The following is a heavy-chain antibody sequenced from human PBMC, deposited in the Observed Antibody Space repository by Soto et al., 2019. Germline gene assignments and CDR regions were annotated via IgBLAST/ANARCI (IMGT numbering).Heavy chain of an antibody. V-gene: IGHV3-15*07. CDR1: GLRISDGW. CDR3: TRRPKARDAGVDPLAY. J-gene: IGHJ4*02. CDR2: IKSKADGGTV. D-gene: IGHD3-10*01. Sequence: PGGSLRLSCTASGLRISDGWMNWVRQTPGKGLEWVGRIKSKADGGTVDYAAPVNGRFTISRDDSRNMLYLQMNNLKADDTGVYYCTRRPKARDAGVDPLAYWGQGALVTVSS.